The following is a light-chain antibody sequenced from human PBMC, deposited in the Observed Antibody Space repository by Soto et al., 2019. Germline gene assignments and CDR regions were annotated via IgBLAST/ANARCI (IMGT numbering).Light chain of an antibody. V-gene: IGKV3-15*01. J-gene: IGKJ1*01. Sequence: EIVMIQSPATLSVSPGERATLSCRASQSVRSNLAWYQQRPGQAPRLLIYAASTRATGIPARFSGSGSGTEFTLTIDSLLSEDFAVYYCQQYNNWPRTFGQGTKV. CDR1: QSVRSN. CDR2: AAS. CDR3: QQYNNWPRT.